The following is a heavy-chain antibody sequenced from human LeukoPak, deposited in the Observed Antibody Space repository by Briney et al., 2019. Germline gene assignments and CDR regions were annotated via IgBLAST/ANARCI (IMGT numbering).Heavy chain of an antibody. V-gene: IGHV3-23*01. J-gene: IGHJ4*02. CDR3: AKDLGPISVFREPPYYFDY. D-gene: IGHD3-10*01. Sequence: GGSLRLSCAASGFTFSSYAMSWVRQAPGKGLEWVSAISGSGGSTYYADSVKGRFTISRDNSKNTLYLQMNSLRAEDTAVYYCAKDLGPISVFREPPYYFDYWGQGTLFTVSS. CDR2: ISGSGGST. CDR1: GFTFSSYA.